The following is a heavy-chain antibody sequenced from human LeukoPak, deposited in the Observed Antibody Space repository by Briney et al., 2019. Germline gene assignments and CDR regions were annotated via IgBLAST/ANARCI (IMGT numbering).Heavy chain of an antibody. J-gene: IGHJ1*01. Sequence: SETLSLTCTVSGGSISSYYWSWIRQPPGKGLEWIGYIYYSGSTNYNPSLKSRVTISVDKSKNQFSLKLSSVTAADTAVYYCARAGVGATKYFQHWGQGTLVTVSS. V-gene: IGHV4-59*12. CDR2: IYYSGST. CDR3: ARAGVGATKYFQH. CDR1: GGSISSYY. D-gene: IGHD1-26*01.